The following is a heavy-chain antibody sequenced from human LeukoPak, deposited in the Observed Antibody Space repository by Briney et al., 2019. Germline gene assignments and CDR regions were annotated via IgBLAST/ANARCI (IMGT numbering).Heavy chain of an antibody. J-gene: IGHJ4*02. CDR1: GGSISSISTYY. D-gene: IGHD3-9*01. CDR3: ARDPRPPYYDILTGHPFDY. V-gene: IGHV4-39*07. CDR2: IYYSGST. Sequence: SETLSLTCTVSGGSISSISTYYWGWIRQPPGKGLEWIGSIYYSGSTYYNPSLKSRVTISLDSSKNQFSLKLSSVTTADTAVYYCARDPRPPYYDILTGHPFDYWGQGTLVTVSS.